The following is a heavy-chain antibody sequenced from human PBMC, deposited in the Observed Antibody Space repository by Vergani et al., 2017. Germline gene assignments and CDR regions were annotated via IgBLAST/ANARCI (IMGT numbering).Heavy chain of an antibody. J-gene: IGHJ4*01. CDR1: GGPFSGGSHY. D-gene: IGHD5-12*01. CDR3: ARFSSGFVA. V-gene: IGHV4-61*02. CDR2: IYNTGGT. Sequence: QVQLKESGPGLVGPSETLSLTCTVSGGPFSGGSHYWSWIRQSAGKGLEWIGRIYNTGGTNYDPSLKTLVTMSVDTSKNQFSLKLASVTAADTAIYYCARFSSGFVAWGPGTPVTVSS.